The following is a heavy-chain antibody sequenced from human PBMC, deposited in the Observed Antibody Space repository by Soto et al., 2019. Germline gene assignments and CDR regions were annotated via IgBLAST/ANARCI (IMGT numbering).Heavy chain of an antibody. Sequence: QVQLVQSGAEVKKPGASVKVSCKASGYTFSSYYIHWVRQAPGQGLEWIVIINPNDGSTNYAQNFKGRLTVTRDTSTATVYMDLSALASDDSAMYYCARGLGLGDCWGQGTLVTVSS. CDR3: ARGLGLGDC. V-gene: IGHV1-46*01. CDR1: GYTFSSYY. D-gene: IGHD3-9*01. J-gene: IGHJ4*02. CDR2: INPNDGST.